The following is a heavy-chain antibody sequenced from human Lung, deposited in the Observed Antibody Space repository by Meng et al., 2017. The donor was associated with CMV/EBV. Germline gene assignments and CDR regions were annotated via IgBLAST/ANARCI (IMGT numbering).Heavy chain of an antibody. CDR3: ARWNGRDRNFDY. V-gene: IGHV7-4-1*02. Sequence: QLQWLHKVPEFKQLVAYVTFPGKAYDYTISSHAINWVRQTHEQGIEGMGWSIPYTGVPTYDQAFTGRFVFSLETSVSKTYLQFSSLKAEDTAVYFCARWNGRDRNFDYWGQGNLVTVSS. CDR1: DYTISSHA. J-gene: IGHJ4*02. CDR2: SIPYTGVP. D-gene: IGHD1-1*01.